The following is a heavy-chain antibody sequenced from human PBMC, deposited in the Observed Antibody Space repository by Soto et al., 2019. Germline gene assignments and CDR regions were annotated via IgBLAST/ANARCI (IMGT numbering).Heavy chain of an antibody. CDR3: ARTYDGSGPNSGGYGFDI. CDR2: IYYSGT. CDR1: GGSISSDY. J-gene: IGHJ3*02. Sequence: SETLSLTCSVFGGSISSDYWSWMRQPPGKGLEGIAYIYYSGTSYNPSLKSRVSISLDTPKNQFSLKLSSVTAADTAVYYCARTYDGSGPNSGGYGFDIWGQGTLVTVS. D-gene: IGHD3-22*01. V-gene: IGHV4-59*01.